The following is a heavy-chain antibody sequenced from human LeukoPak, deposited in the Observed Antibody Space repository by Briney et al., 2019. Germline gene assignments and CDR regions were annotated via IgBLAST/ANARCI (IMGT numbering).Heavy chain of an antibody. CDR3: ARGADGVSSNSRGWFDP. CDR1: GFTFSSYE. J-gene: IGHJ5*02. D-gene: IGHD2-15*01. V-gene: IGHV3-21*05. CDR2: ISTSSSYI. Sequence: PGGSLRLSCAASGFTFSSYEMNWVRQAPGKGLEWVSYISTSSSYIYYADSVRGRFTISRDNAKNSLYLQMNSLRAEDTAVYSCARGADGVSSNSRGWFDPWGQGTLVTVSS.